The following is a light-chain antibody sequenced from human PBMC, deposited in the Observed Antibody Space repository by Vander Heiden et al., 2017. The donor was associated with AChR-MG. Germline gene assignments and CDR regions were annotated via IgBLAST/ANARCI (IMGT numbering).Light chain of an antibody. CDR2: GAS. V-gene: IGKV3-15*01. Sequence: VVSQSPATLAVAPGERGTLSCRPSRSVSSNLAWYQQKPGQAPRLLNYGASTRATGIPARFSGRGSGTEFTLTISSLQSEDFAVYYCQQYNNWPLFGPGTKVDIK. CDR3: QQYNNWPL. J-gene: IGKJ3*01. CDR1: RSVSSN.